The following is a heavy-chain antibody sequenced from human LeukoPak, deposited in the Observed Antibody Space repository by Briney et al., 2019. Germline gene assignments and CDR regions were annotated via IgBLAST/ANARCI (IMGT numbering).Heavy chain of an antibody. Sequence: ASVKVSCKPSGYTFTSYAMHWVRQAPGQRLEWMGWINAGNGNTKYSQKFQGRVTITRDTSASTAYMELSSLRSEDTAVYYCARDLLIAAAGTDWDYWGQGTLVTVSS. D-gene: IGHD6-13*01. CDR1: GYTFTSYA. CDR3: ARDLLIAAAGTDWDY. CDR2: INAGNGNT. V-gene: IGHV1-3*01. J-gene: IGHJ4*02.